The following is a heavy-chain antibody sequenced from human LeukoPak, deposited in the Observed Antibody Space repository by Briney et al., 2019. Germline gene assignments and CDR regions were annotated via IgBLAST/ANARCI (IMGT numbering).Heavy chain of an antibody. CDR3: VKDANWSTY. V-gene: IGHV3-23*01. J-gene: IGHJ4*02. D-gene: IGHD1-1*01. CDR2: ISGNGDTT. CDR1: GFTFSSYA. Sequence: GGSLRLSCAASGFTFSSYAMIWVRRAPGKGLEWVSVISGNGDTTYYADSVKGRFTISRDNSRNTVYLQMNSLRGDDTAVYYCVKDANWSTYWGQGTLVTVSS.